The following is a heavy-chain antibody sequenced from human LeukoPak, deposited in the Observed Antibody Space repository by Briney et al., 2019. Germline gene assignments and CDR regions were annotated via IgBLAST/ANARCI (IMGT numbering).Heavy chain of an antibody. D-gene: IGHD5-18*01. CDR3: ARTALDTTTYFHY. J-gene: IGHJ4*02. CDR1: GYSISSSNW. Sequence: SETLSLTCAVSGYSISSSNWWGWIRQPLGKGLEWIGYIFYSGSAYYNPSLKSRVTMSIDTSKNQFSLKLNSVTAVDTAVYYCARTALDTTTYFHYWGQGTLVTVSS. V-gene: IGHV4-28*01. CDR2: IFYSGSA.